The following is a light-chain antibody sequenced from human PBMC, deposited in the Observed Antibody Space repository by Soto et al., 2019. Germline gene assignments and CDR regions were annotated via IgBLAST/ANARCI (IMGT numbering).Light chain of an antibody. CDR3: ETWDSNTWV. CDR1: SGHSSYI. CDR2: VEGSGSY. Sequence: HPVLTQSSSASASLGSSVKLTCTLSSGHSSYIIAWHQQQPGKAPRYLMKVEGSGSYDNGSGVPDRFSGSSSGADRYLTISNLQFEDEADYYCETWDSNTWVFGGGTKLTVL. V-gene: IGLV4-60*02. J-gene: IGLJ3*02.